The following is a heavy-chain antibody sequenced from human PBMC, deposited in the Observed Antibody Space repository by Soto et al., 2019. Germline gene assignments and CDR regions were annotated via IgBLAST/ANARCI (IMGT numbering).Heavy chain of an antibody. Sequence: EAQLLESGGGLVQPGGSLRLCCAASGFTFSTYAMSWVRQAPGKGLEWVSAISAGGGSTYYADSVKGRFTISRDNSINTLYLEMNSLSTEDTAVYYCAHPRGYGVFDAYDIWGQGAMVTVSS. CDR1: GFTFSTYA. CDR2: ISAGGGST. J-gene: IGHJ3*02. V-gene: IGHV3-23*01. D-gene: IGHD4-17*01. CDR3: AHPRGYGVFDAYDI.